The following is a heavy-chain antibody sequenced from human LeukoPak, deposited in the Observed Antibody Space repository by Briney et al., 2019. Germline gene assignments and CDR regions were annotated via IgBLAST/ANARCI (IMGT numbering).Heavy chain of an antibody. CDR1: GYTFTSYW. CDR3: ARRGDGYNLNFDY. V-gene: IGHV5-51*01. D-gene: IGHD5-24*01. J-gene: IGHJ4*02. Sequence: GESLKISCKCTGYTFTSYWIGWVRQMPGKGLEWMGITYPGDSVTRYSPSFQGQVTISADKSISTAYLQWSSLKASDTAMYYCARRGDGYNLNFDYWGQGTLVTVSS. CDR2: TYPGDSVT.